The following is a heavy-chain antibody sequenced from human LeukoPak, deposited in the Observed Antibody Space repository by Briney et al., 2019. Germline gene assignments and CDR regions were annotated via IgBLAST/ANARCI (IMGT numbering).Heavy chain of an antibody. V-gene: IGHV3-7*01. CDR1: GFTFSIYW. Sequence: PGGSLRLSCAASGFTFSIYWMSWVRQAPGKGLEWVANIKQDGSEKYYVDSVKGRFTISRDNAKNSLYLQMNSLRAEDTAVYYCARDRRRDGYNYYKGAFDIWGQGTMVTVSS. J-gene: IGHJ3*02. CDR3: ARDRRRDGYNYYKGAFDI. D-gene: IGHD5-24*01. CDR2: IKQDGSEK.